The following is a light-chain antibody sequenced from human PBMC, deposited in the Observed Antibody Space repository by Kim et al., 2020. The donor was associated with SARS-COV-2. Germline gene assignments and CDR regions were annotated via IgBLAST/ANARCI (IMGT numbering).Light chain of an antibody. Sequence: QSALTQPGSLSGSPGQSITISCTGTSSDIGGYSYVYWYQQHPGKAPKFLIYDVSNRPSGVSNRFSGSKSGNTASLTISGLQAEDEGHYYCSSYTSSSWVFGGGTQLTVL. V-gene: IGLV2-14*03. J-gene: IGLJ3*02. CDR2: DVS. CDR1: SSDIGGYSY. CDR3: SSYTSSSWV.